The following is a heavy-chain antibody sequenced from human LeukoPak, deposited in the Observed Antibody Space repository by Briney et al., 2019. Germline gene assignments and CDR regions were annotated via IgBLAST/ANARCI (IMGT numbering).Heavy chain of an antibody. V-gene: IGHV4-39*01. D-gene: IGHD4-17*01. CDR1: GGSISSSRYY. J-gene: IGHJ4*02. CDR3: ARGRYGDYFGY. Sequence: PSETLSLTCTVSGGSISSSRYYWACIRQPPGKGLEWIGSIYYSGSTHYNPSQKSRVTISVDTSNNQFSLKLSSVTAADTAVYYCARGRYGDYFGYWGQGTLVTVSS. CDR2: IYYSGST.